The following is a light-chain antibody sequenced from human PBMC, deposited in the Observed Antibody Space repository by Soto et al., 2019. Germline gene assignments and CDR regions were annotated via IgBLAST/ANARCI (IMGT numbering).Light chain of an antibody. CDR3: QQYNNWPPWT. CDR2: GAS. CDR1: QSVSSK. J-gene: IGKJ1*01. V-gene: IGKV3-15*01. Sequence: EILITHSPATLSFSPCERATLSCTASQSVSSKVVWYQPKPGQAPRLLIYGASTRATGIPARFSGSGSGTEFTLTISSLQSEDFAVYYCQQYNNWPPWTFGQGTKVEIK.